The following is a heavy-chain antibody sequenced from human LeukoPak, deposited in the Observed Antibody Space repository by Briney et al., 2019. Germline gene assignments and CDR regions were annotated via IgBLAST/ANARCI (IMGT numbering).Heavy chain of an antibody. D-gene: IGHD6-13*01. CDR2: MNPNSGNT. J-gene: IGHJ4*02. Sequence: ASVKVSCKASGYTFTSYDINWVRQATGQELEWMGWMNPNSGNTGYAQKFQGRVTMTRNTSISTAYMELSSLRSEDTAVYYCARATGSSSWTPPGYWGQGTLVTVSS. V-gene: IGHV1-8*01. CDR1: GYTFTSYD. CDR3: ARATGSSSWTPPGY.